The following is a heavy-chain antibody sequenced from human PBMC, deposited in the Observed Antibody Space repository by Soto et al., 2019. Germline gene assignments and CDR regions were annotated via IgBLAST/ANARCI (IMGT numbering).Heavy chain of an antibody. J-gene: IGHJ6*02. CDR1: GGSISGYY. Sequence: PSETLSLTCTVPGGSISGYYWSWVRQPAGKGLEWVGRIYSDGTTNYSPSLKSRVTMSLVTSKDQFSLHLNSVTAADTAVYYCSRVGCSNSKCYTRGMDVWGQGTTVTVSS. D-gene: IGHD2-2*01. V-gene: IGHV4-4*07. CDR3: SRVGCSNSKCYTRGMDV. CDR2: IYSDGTT.